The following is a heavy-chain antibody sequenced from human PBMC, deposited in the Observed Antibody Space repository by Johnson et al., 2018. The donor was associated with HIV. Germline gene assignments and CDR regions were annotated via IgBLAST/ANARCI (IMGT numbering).Heavy chain of an antibody. CDR3: ARGKGWLDAFDM. J-gene: IGHJ3*02. CDR1: GFTFSIYD. Sequence: VQLVESGGGLVQPGGSLRLSCAASGFTFSIYDMHWVRQTTGKGLEWVSAIGVTSDTYYPGSVKGRFTISRDNANKSLYLQMNSLRAGDTAVYYCARGKGWLDAFDMWGQGTMVTVSS. V-gene: IGHV3-13*01. D-gene: IGHD3-22*01. CDR2: IGVTSDT.